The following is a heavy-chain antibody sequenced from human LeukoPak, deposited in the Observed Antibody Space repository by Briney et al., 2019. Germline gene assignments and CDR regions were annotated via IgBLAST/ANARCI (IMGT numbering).Heavy chain of an antibody. D-gene: IGHD2-15*01. CDR2: ISSSSSYI. J-gene: IGHJ6*01. CDR1: GFTFSSYT. V-gene: IGHV3-21*01. CDR3: ARGSEGYCSGGGCYYGMDV. Sequence: GALRLSCAASGFTFSSYTMNWVRQAPGKGLEWVSYISSSSSYIYYADSVKGRFTISRDNAENSLYLQMNSLRAEDTAVYYCARGSEGYCSGGGCYYGMDVWGQGTTVTVSS.